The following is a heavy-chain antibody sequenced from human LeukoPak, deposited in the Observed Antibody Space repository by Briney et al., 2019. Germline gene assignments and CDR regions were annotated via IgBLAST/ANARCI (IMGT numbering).Heavy chain of an antibody. J-gene: IGHJ4*02. CDR1: GFRVRSNY. Sequence: GGSLRLSCAAPGFRVRSNYMTWVRQAPGKGLEWVSVIYSGGSTYYADSVKGRFTISRDNSKNTLYLQMNSLRAEDTAMYYCARDLRESGSYFSQYWGQGTLVTVSS. CDR3: ARDLRESGSYFSQY. CDR2: IYSGGST. D-gene: IGHD1-26*01. V-gene: IGHV3-53*01.